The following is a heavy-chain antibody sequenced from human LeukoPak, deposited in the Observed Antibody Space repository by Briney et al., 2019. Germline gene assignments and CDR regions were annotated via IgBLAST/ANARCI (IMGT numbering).Heavy chain of an antibody. CDR2: INPKSGGT. CDR3: ARDLGISGWYAPPLGYFDY. J-gene: IGHJ4*02. V-gene: IGHV1-2*02. CDR1: GYTFTGYC. D-gene: IGHD6-19*01. Sequence: ASVKVSCKASGYTFTGYCMHWVRQAPGQGLEWMGWINPKSGGTNYAQKFQGRVTMTRDTSISTTYMELSRLRSDDTAVYYCARDLGISGWYAPPLGYFDYWGQGTLVSVSS.